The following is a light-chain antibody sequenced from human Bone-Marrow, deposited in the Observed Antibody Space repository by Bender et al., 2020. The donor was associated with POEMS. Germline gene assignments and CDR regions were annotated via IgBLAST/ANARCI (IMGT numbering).Light chain of an antibody. CDR3: QAWDSSTVV. Sequence: SYELTQPPSVSVSPGQTASITCSGDRLVDKYVCWYQQRPGQSPLLVIYQDSKRPSGIPERFSASNSGNTATLTITGTQAMDAADYYCQAWDSSTVVFGGGTKLTVL. CDR1: RLVDKY. V-gene: IGLV3-1*01. J-gene: IGLJ3*02. CDR2: QDS.